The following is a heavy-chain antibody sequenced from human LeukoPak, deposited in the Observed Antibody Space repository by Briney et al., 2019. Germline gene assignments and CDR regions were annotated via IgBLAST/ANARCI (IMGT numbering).Heavy chain of an antibody. CDR2: IHHSGST. D-gene: IGHD2-2*01. CDR1: GGSLSGYY. CDR3: ARCSDDDIVVVPAAIYAFDI. J-gene: IGHJ3*02. V-gene: IGHV4-34*01. Sequence: SETLSLTCAVYGGSLSGYYWSWIRQPPGKGLEWIGEIHHSGSTNYNPSLKSRVTISVDTSKNQFSLKLSSVTAADTAVYYCARCSDDDIVVVPAAIYAFDIWGQGTMVTVSS.